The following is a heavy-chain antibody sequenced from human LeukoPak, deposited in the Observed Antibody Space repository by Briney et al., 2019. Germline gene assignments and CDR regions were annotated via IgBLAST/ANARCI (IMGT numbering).Heavy chain of an antibody. V-gene: IGHV3-43D*04. CDR3: AKDRSGNSYGHFDY. CDR1: GFTFDLYT. D-gene: IGHD3-10*01. CDR2: IGRRDNNR. J-gene: IGHJ4*02. Sequence: GESLSLSCAAYGFTFDLYTIHWVRQAAGRGLEWVSLIGRRDNNRYYADSVKGRFTISRDNSKNSLYLHMNSLRAEDTALYYCAKDRSGNSYGHFDYWGQGTLVTVSS.